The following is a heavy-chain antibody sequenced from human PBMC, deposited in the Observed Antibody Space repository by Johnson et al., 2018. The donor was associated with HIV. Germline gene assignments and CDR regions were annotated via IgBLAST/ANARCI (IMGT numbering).Heavy chain of an antibody. CDR2: ISYDGSNK. CDR1: EFTFKDYY. Sequence: QVQLVESGGGSVKPGGSLRLSCAASEFTFKDYYMNWIRQAPGKGLAWVAVISYDGSNKYYADSVKGRFTISRDNSKNTLYLQMNSLRAEDTAVYYCARTRQGAFDIWGQGTMVTVSS. CDR3: ARTRQGAFDI. J-gene: IGHJ3*02. V-gene: IGHV3-30*04.